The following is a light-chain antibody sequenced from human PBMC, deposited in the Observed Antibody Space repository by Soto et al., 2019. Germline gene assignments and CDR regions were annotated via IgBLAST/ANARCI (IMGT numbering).Light chain of an antibody. J-gene: IGKJ1*01. V-gene: IGKV1-16*01. CDR2: VAS. CDR3: QQYTSFPWT. Sequence: DIQMTQSPSSLAASVGDRVTITCRASQDIANYVAWFQQKPGKAPKSLIYVASSLQSGVPTRFSGSGSGADFTLTISGLQPDDYATYFCQQYTSFPWTFGQGTKVEIK. CDR1: QDIANY.